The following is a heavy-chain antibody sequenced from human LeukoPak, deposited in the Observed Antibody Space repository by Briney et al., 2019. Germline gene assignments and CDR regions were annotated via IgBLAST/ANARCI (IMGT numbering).Heavy chain of an antibody. Sequence: HPGGSLRLSCAASGFTFSSYSMNWVRQAPGKGLEWLSYISSSSSTIYYADSVKGRFTISRDNAKNSLYLQMNSLRAEDTAVYYCASGGYSYGSLDYWGQGTLVTVSS. CDR2: ISSSSSTI. CDR1: GFTFSSYS. CDR3: ASGGYSYGSLDY. D-gene: IGHD5-18*01. V-gene: IGHV3-48*01. J-gene: IGHJ4*02.